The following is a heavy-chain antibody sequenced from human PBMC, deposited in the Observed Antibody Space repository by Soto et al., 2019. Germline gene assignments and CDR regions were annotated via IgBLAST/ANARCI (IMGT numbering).Heavy chain of an antibody. CDR2: IYYSGST. Sequence: SETLSLTCTVSGGSISSGGYYWSWIRQHPGKGLEWIGYIYYSGSTYYNPSLKSRVTISVDTSKNQFSLKLSSVTAADTAVYYCARASGYYDFWSGQTSYGMDVWGQGTTVTVSS. J-gene: IGHJ6*02. CDR3: ARASGYYDFWSGQTSYGMDV. D-gene: IGHD3-3*01. V-gene: IGHV4-31*03. CDR1: GGSISSGGYY.